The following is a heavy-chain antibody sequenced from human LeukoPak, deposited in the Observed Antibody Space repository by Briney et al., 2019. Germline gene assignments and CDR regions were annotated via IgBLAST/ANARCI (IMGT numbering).Heavy chain of an antibody. V-gene: IGHV3-7*01. CDR1: GFTFSSYW. J-gene: IGHJ6*03. CDR3: AREKVGYCSGGSCYSNYYYYYMDV. CDR2: IKQDGSEK. D-gene: IGHD2-15*01. Sequence: GGSLRHSCAASGFTFSSYWMSWVRQAPGKGLEWVANIKQDGSEKYYVDSVKGRFTISRDNAKNSLSLQMNSLRAEDTAVYYCAREKVGYCSGGSCYSNYYYYYMDVWGKGTTVTVSS.